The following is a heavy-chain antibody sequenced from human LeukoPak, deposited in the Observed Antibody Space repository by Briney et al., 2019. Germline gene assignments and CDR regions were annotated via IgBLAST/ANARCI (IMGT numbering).Heavy chain of an antibody. J-gene: IGHJ6*03. CDR3: ARVVVVAAIRGAGYMDV. CDR1: GGSISSYY. V-gene: IGHV4-59*01. CDR2: IYYSGST. D-gene: IGHD2-15*01. Sequence: SETLSLTCTVSGGSISSYYWSWIRQPPGKGLEWIGYIYYSGSTNYSPSLKSRVTISVDTSKNQFSLKLSSVTAADTAVYYCARVVVVAAIRGAGYMDVWGKGTTVTVSS.